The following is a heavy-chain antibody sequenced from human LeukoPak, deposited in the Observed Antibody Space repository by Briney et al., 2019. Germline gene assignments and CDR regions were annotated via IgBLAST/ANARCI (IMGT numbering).Heavy chain of an antibody. J-gene: IGHJ4*02. CDR2: ISSSSSTI. V-gene: IGHV3-48*02. D-gene: IGHD5-24*01. CDR1: GFTFSSYS. Sequence: PGGSLRLSCAASGFTFSSYSMNWVRQAPGKGLEWVSCISSSSSTIYYADSVKGRFTISRDNAKNSLYLQMNSLRDEDTAVYYCARGGYGRWLQPFDYWGQGTLVTVSS. CDR3: ARGGYGRWLQPFDY.